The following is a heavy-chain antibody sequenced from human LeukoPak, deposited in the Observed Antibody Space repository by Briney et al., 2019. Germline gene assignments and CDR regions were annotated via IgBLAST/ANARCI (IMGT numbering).Heavy chain of an antibody. J-gene: IGHJ4*02. V-gene: IGHV3-23*01. D-gene: IGHD3-10*01. CDR2: ISGGGSST. CDR3: AKQTGSYSGYFSY. CDR1: GFTFSTYA. Sequence: GGSLRLSCAASGFTFSTYAMSWVRQAPGKGLEWVSAISGGGSSTYYADSVKGRFTISRDNSNNTLYLQMNSLRGEDTAVFYCAKQTGSYSGYFSYSGQVTLVTVSS.